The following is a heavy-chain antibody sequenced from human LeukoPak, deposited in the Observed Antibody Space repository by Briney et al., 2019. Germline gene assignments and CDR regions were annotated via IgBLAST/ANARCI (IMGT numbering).Heavy chain of an antibody. CDR1: GFTLSTYN. V-gene: IGHV3-21*01. CDR2: ISGSSSYI. Sequence: PGGSLRLSCAASGFTLSTYNMNWVRQAPGKGLEWVSSISGSSSYIYYADSVKGRFTISRDNARNSLYLQMNSLRAEDTAVYYCARGGFRTLDAFDIWGQGTMVTVSS. D-gene: IGHD3-16*01. CDR3: ARGGFRTLDAFDI. J-gene: IGHJ3*02.